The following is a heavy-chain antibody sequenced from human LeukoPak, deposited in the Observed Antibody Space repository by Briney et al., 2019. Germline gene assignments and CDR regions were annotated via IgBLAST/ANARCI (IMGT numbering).Heavy chain of an antibody. CDR3: ARDRYDSVYNWFDP. CDR2: IYSSGST. CDR1: GGSINNDY. D-gene: IGHD3-22*01. V-gene: IGHV4-4*07. Sequence: SETLSLTRTVSGGSINNDYWSWIRQPAGKGLEWIGRIYSSGSTNYNPSLKSRVTMSVDTSKNHFSLKLSSVTAADTAVYYCARDRYDSVYNWFDPWGQGTLVTVSS. J-gene: IGHJ5*02.